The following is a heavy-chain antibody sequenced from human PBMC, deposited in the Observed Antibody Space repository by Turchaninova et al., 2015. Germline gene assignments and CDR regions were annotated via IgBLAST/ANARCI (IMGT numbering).Heavy chain of an antibody. CDR1: GYTLTASY. V-gene: IGHV1-2*06. CDR2: INCPSGGT. J-gene: IGHJ4*02. CDR3: SREVPSSSWSYFDY. D-gene: IGHD6-13*01. Sequence: QVQLVQSGAEVENPGASVKVSCTASGYTLTASYLHWGGQAPGPGLAWMGRINCPSGGTNYAQKFQCPVTLTRDTSISTAYMELRRLRSYDTAVYYCSREVPSSSWSYFDYWGQGTLVTVSS.